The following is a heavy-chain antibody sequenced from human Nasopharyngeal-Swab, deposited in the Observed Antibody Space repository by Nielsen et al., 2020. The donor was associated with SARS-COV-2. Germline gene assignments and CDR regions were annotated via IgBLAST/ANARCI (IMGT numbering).Heavy chain of an antibody. J-gene: IGHJ6*02. CDR2: TSSSSSYI. V-gene: IGHV3-21*01. Sequence: WIRQPPGKGLEWVSSTSSSSSYIYYADSVKGRFTISRDNAKNSLYLQMNSLRAEDTAVYYCARGRAMIVVVDPYGMDVWGQGTTVTVSS. D-gene: IGHD3-22*01. CDR3: ARGRAMIVVVDPYGMDV.